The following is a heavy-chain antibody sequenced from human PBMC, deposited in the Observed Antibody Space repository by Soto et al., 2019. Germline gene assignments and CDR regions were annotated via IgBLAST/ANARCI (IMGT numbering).Heavy chain of an antibody. CDR1: GFTFSSYS. V-gene: IGHV3-48*01. Sequence: EVQLVESGGGLVQPGGSLRLSCAASGFTFSSYSMNWVRQAPGKGLEWVSYISSSSSTIYYADSVKGRFTISRDNAKNSLYLQMNSLRAEDTAVYYCAREYCSGGGCYGGFDYWGQGTLVTVSS. CDR3: AREYCSGGGCYGGFDY. CDR2: ISSSSSTI. J-gene: IGHJ4*02. D-gene: IGHD2-15*01.